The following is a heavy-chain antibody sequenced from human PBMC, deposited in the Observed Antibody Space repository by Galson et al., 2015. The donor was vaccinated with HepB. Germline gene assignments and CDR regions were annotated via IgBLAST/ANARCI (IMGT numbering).Heavy chain of an antibody. CDR2: ISPGDSDT. V-gene: IGHV5-51*01. D-gene: IGHD6-13*01. J-gene: IGHJ4*02. CDR1: GYTFTSYW. CDR3: ARRAYSSSWFTKTFDY. Sequence: QSGAEVKQPGESLKISCKGSGYTFTSYWIGWVRQMPGKGLEWMGIISPGDSDTRSTPSFQGQVTISADKSISTAYLQWSSLKAADTAMYYCARRAYSSSWFTKTFDYWGQGTLVTVSS.